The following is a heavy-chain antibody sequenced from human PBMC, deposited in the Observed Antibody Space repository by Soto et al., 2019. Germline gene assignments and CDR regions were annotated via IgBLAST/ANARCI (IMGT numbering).Heavy chain of an antibody. CDR3: AREYSSGWPDYRYYYYGMDV. J-gene: IGHJ6*02. CDR2: IIPIFGTA. CDR1: GGPFSRYA. D-gene: IGHD6-19*01. Sequence: SVKVSCKASGGPFSRYAIRWVRQAPRQGLEWMGGIIPIFGTANYAQKFQGRVTNTADESTSTAYMELSSLRSEDTAVYYCAREYSSGWPDYRYYYYGMDVWGQGTTVTVSS. V-gene: IGHV1-69*13.